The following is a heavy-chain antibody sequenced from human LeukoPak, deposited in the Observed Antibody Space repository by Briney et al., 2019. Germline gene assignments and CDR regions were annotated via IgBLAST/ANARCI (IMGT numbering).Heavy chain of an antibody. CDR3: ARGLQSWFDP. CDR2: IYYSGST. V-gene: IGHV4-61*01. CDR1: DGSVSSGSYY. Sequence: SETLSLTCTVSDGSVSSGSYYWSWIRQPPGKGLEWIGYIYYSGSTNYNPSLKSRVTMSVDTSKNQFSLKLSSVTAADTAVYYCARGLQSWFDPWGQGTLVTVSS. J-gene: IGHJ5*02.